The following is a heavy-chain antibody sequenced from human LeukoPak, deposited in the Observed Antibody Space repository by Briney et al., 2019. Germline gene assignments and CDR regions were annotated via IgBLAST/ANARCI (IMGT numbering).Heavy chain of an antibody. CDR3: ARHRAYSSSSPFDY. Sequence: PSETLSLTCTVSGGSISTYFWNWIRQPPGKGLEWIGYVYYNGNTNYNPSPKSRVTMFVDMSKNQFSLRLSSVTAADTAVYYCARHRAYSSSSPFDYWGQGTLVTVSS. V-gene: IGHV4-59*08. D-gene: IGHD6-6*01. J-gene: IGHJ4*02. CDR2: VYYNGNT. CDR1: GGSISTYF.